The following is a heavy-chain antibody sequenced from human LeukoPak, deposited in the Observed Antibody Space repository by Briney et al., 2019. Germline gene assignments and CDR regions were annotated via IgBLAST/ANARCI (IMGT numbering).Heavy chain of an antibody. D-gene: IGHD2-21*02. CDR3: ARGGYCGGDCYFYY. Sequence: SETLFLTCTVSGGSISSYSWSWIRQPAGKGLEWIGRIYTSGSTNYNPSLKSRVTISVDTSKNQFSLKLSSVTAADTAVYYCARGGYCGGDCYFYYWGQGTLVTVSS. CDR2: IYTSGST. CDR1: GGSISSYS. V-gene: IGHV4-4*07. J-gene: IGHJ4*02.